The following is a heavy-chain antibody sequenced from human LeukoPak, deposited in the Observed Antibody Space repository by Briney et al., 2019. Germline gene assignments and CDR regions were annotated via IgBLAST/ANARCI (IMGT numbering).Heavy chain of an antibody. D-gene: IGHD4-11*01. CDR3: ASNQGRLPFHYYYYYMDV. Sequence: SETLSLTCTVSGGSISNQYWTWIRQPAGKGLEWIGRIYTSGSTNYNPSLKSRVTMSVDTSKNQFSLKLSSVTAADTAVYYCASNQGRLPFHYYYYYMDVWGKGTTVTVSS. CDR1: GGSISNQY. V-gene: IGHV4-4*07. J-gene: IGHJ6*03. CDR2: IYTSGST.